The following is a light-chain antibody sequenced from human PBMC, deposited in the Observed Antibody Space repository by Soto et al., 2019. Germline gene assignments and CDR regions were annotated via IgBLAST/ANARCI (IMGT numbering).Light chain of an antibody. Sequence: EIVLTQSPGTLSSSPGERAILSCRASQSVSSSYLAWYQQKPGQAPRLLIYGASSRATGIPDRFSGSGSGTDFTLTISRLEPEDFAVYYCQQYNNWPPFTFGPGTKVDIK. V-gene: IGKV3-20*01. CDR2: GAS. CDR3: QQYNNWPPFT. J-gene: IGKJ3*01. CDR1: QSVSSSY.